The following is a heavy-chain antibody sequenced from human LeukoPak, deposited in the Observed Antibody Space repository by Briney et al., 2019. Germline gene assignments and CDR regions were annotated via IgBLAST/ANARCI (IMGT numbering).Heavy chain of an antibody. D-gene: IGHD5-24*01. V-gene: IGHV1-2*02. J-gene: IGHJ4*02. CDR1: GYTFTGYY. CDR3: ARDDIEMATISY. Sequence: ASVTVSCKASGYTFTGYYMHWVRQAPGQGLEWMGWINPNSGGTNYAQKFQGRVTTTRDTSISTAYMELSGLRSDDTAVYYCARDDIEMATISYWGQGTLVTVSS. CDR2: INPNSGGT.